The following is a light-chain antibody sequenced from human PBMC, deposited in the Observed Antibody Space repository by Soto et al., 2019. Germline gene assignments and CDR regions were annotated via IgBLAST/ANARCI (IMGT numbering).Light chain of an antibody. CDR3: SSYTGSSTYV. CDR2: DVS. Sequence: ALTQPASVSGSPGQPITISCTGTSSDVGGYNYVSWYQQHPGKAPKLMIYDVSNRPSGISNRFSGSKSGNTASLTISGLQAEDEADYYCSSYTGSSTYVFGTGTKVTVL. J-gene: IGLJ1*01. CDR1: SSDVGGYNY. V-gene: IGLV2-14*01.